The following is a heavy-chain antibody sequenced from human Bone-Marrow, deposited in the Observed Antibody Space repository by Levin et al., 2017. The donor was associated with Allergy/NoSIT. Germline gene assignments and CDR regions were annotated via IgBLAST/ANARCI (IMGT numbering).Heavy chain of an antibody. J-gene: IGHJ3*02. CDR1: GFTFRNHD. CDR2: ISYDGSKK. CDR3: LRDHEDVSRWFWEPPEGAFEI. Sequence: PGESLKISCAASGFTFRNHDIHWVRQAPGKGLEWVTVISYDGSKKSYGDSVKGRFIISRDNSKNTVDLEMNSLRDEDTAMYYCLRDHEDVSRWFWEPPEGAFEIWGQGTMVIVSS. D-gene: IGHD3-10*01. V-gene: IGHV3-30-3*01.